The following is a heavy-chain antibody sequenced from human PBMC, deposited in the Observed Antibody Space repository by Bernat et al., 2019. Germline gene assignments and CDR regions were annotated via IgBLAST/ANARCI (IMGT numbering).Heavy chain of an antibody. CDR3: ARGTEDGGSDGSGSYYSPFDY. V-gene: IGHV5-51*03. D-gene: IGHD3-10*01. J-gene: IGHJ4*02. CDR2: LYPGDSDT. CDR1: GYSFTSYW. Sequence: EVQLVQSGAEVKKPGESLKISCKGSGYSFTSYWIGWVRQMPGKGLVWMGILYPGDSDTRYSPSFQGQVSISADKSNSTAYLQWSSLKASDTAMYYCARGTEDGGSDGSGSYYSPFDYWGQGTLVTVSS.